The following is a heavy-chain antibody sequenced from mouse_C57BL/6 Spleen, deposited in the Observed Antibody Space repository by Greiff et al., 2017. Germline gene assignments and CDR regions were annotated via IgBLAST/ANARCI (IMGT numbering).Heavy chain of an antibody. CDR3: ARIPLFCYGYDGECSPWYFDV. V-gene: IGHV1-64*01. CDR2: IRPKSGST. Sequence: QVQLQQPGAELVKPGASVKLSCKASGYTFTSYWMHWVKQRPGQGLEWIGMIRPKSGSTNYNEKFKSKATLTVDKSSSTAYMQLSSLTSEDSAVYYCARIPLFCYGYDGECSPWYFDVWGTGTTVTVSS. J-gene: IGHJ1*03. D-gene: IGHD2-2*01. CDR1: GYTFTSYW.